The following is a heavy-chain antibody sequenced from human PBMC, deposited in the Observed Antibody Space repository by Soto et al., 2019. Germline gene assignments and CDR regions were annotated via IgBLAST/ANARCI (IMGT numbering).Heavy chain of an antibody. J-gene: IGHJ4*02. CDR3: ARGQSSTYHY. D-gene: IGHD6-13*01. CDR2: MNPNSGYT. Sequence: QVQLVQSGAEVKKPGASVKVSCKASGYTFTSYDINWVRQAPGQGLEWMGWMNPNSGYTGYAQKFQGRGTMTRNTSINTAYMELSSLRSEDTDVYYCARGQSSTYHYWGQGTLVTVSS. V-gene: IGHV1-8*01. CDR1: GYTFTSYD.